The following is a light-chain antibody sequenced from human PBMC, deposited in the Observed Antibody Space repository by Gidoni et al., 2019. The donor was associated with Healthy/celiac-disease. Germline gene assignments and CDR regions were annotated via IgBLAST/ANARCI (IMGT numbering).Light chain of an antibody. V-gene: IGKV2-28*01. CDR3: MQALQTPPYT. J-gene: IGKJ2*01. CDR1: QRLLHSNGYNY. Sequence: IVLTQSPLSLPVPPGEPSSISSRSSQRLLHSNGYNYLDWYLQKPGQSPQLLIYLGANRASGGPDRCSGSGSGTDFTLKISRVEAEDVGVYYCMQALQTPPYTFGQGTKLEIK. CDR2: LGA.